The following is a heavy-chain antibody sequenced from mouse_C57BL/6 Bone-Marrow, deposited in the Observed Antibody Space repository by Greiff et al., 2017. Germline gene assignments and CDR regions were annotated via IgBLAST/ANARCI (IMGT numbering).Heavy chain of an antibody. CDR1: GFSLTSYG. Sequence: QVTLKESGPGLVAPSQSLSITCTVSGFSLTSYGVDWVRQSPGKGLEWLGVIWGVGSTNYNSALKSRLSISKDNSKSQVFLKMNSLQTDDTAMYYCARLDSSGTGFAYWGQGTLVTVSA. D-gene: IGHD3-2*02. J-gene: IGHJ3*01. CDR2: IWGVGST. V-gene: IGHV2-6*01. CDR3: ARLDSSGTGFAY.